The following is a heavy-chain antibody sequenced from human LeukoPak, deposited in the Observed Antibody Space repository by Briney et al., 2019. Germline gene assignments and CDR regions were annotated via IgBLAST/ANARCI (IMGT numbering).Heavy chain of an antibody. CDR2: INPGGGNT. V-gene: IGHV1-46*01. CDR3: ARIRDGYNDAYDV. Sequence: ASVKVSCKASGYTFTNYYIHWVRQAPGQGLEWMGLINPGGGNTDYAQNFQGRVTMTRDTSASTVYMELSSLRSEDTAIYYCARIRDGYNDAYDVWGQGTVVTVPS. CDR1: GYTFTNYY. J-gene: IGHJ3*01. D-gene: IGHD5-24*01.